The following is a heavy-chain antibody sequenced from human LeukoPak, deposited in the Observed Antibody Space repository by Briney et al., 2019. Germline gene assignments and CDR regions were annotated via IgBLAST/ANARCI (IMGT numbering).Heavy chain of an antibody. V-gene: IGHV4-38-2*02. CDR1: GYSISSGYY. CDR3: ASLLSIVGAIRGYYYYMDV. CDR2: IYHSGST. J-gene: IGHJ6*03. D-gene: IGHD1-26*01. Sequence: PSETLSLTCTVSGYSISSGYYWGWIRQPPGKGLEWIGSIYHSGSTYYNPSLKSRVTISVDTSKNQFSLKLSSVAAADTAVYYCASLLSIVGAIRGYYYYMDVWGKGTTVTVSS.